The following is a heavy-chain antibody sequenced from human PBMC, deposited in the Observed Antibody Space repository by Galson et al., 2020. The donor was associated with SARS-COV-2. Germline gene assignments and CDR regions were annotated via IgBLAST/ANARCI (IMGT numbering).Heavy chain of an antibody. Sequence: SETLSLTCTVSGGSISSSNYYWGWVRQPPGEGLEWIGSIYYTESNYYNPSLTRRVTMSVDTSRNQFPLKLSSVTAADTAVYYCARQILTGYYSFYYFDFWGQGTLVTVSS. V-gene: IGHV4-39*01. CDR3: ARQILTGYYSFYYFDF. J-gene: IGHJ4*02. D-gene: IGHD3-9*01. CDR2: IYYTESN. CDR1: GGSISSSNYY.